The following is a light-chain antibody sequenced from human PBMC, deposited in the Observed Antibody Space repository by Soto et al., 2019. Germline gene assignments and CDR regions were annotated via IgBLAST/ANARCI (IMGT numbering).Light chain of an antibody. CDR2: GAS. CDR1: QSVRIN. CDR3: QHDNDWPPWT. J-gene: IGKJ1*01. V-gene: IGKV3-15*01. Sequence: EIVMTQSPATLSVSLGERATLSCRASQSVRINLAWYQQKPGQAPRLLIYGASTRATGIPARLSGSGSGTEFTLTISGLQSEDFAVSYCQHDNDWPPWTFGQGTKVEIK.